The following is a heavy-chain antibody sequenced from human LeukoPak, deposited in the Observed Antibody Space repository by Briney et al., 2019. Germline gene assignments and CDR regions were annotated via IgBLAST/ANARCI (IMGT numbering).Heavy chain of an antibody. Sequence: SETLSLTCTVSGGSISSYYWSWIRQPPGKGLEWIGYLYYSGSTNYNPSPKSRVTISVDTSKNQFSLKLSSVTAADTAVYYCARQSHYYDSSGSTGEFDYWGQGTLVTVSS. CDR1: GGSISSYY. D-gene: IGHD3-22*01. J-gene: IGHJ4*02. CDR2: LYYSGST. CDR3: ARQSHYYDSSGSTGEFDY. V-gene: IGHV4-59*08.